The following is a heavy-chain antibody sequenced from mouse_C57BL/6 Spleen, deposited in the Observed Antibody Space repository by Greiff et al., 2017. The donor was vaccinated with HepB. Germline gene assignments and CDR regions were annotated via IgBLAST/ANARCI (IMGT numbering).Heavy chain of an antibody. CDR3: AGYGPVGSMDY. Sequence: QVQLKQPGAELVRPGSSVKLSCKASGYTFTSYWMHWVKQRPIQGLEWIGNIDPSASDTHYNQKFKDKATLNVDKSSSTAYMQLSSLTSEDSAVYDCAGYGPVGSMDYWGQGTSVTVSS. CDR1: GYTFTSYW. J-gene: IGHJ4*01. D-gene: IGHD1-2*01. V-gene: IGHV1-52*01. CDR2: IDPSASDT.